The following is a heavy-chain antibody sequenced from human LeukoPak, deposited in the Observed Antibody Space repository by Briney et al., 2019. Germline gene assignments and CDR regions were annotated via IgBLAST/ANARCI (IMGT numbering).Heavy chain of an antibody. J-gene: IGHJ3*02. D-gene: IGHD3-22*01. CDR1: GFTFSTYG. CDR3: ARSNYYDSRSWGFDI. V-gene: IGHV3-30*03. Sequence: GGSLRLSCAASGFTFSTYGMHWVRQAPGKGLEWVAVISYDGSNKYYADSVKGRFTISRDNSKNTLFLQMNSLRAEDTAVYYCARSNYYDSRSWGFDIWGQGTMVTVSS. CDR2: ISYDGSNK.